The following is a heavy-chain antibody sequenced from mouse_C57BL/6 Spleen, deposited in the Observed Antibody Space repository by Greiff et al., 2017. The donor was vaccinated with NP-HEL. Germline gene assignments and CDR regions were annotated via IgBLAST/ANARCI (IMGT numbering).Heavy chain of an antibody. Sequence: QVQLQQSGAELVKPGASVKISCKASGYAFSSSWMNWVKQRPGKGLEWIGRIYPGDGDTNYNGKFKGKATLTADKSSSTAYMQLSSLTSEDSAVYFCARDYYSNYPYYFDYWGQGTTLTVSS. D-gene: IGHD2-5*01. CDR1: GYAFSSSW. CDR2: IYPGDGDT. J-gene: IGHJ2*01. CDR3: ARDYYSNYPYYFDY. V-gene: IGHV1-82*01.